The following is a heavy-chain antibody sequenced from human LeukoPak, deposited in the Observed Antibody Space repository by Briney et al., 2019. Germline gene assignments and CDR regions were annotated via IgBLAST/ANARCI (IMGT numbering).Heavy chain of an antibody. D-gene: IGHD2-2*01. CDR2: MSYDGSNK. CDR1: GFTFSSYA. Sequence: GRSLRLSCAASGFTFSSYAMHWVRQAPGKGLEWVAVMSYDGSNKYYADSVKGRFTISRDNSKNTLYLQMNSLRAEDTAVYYCARAPIVVVPAAIQGAFDIWGQGTMVTVSS. V-gene: IGHV3-30*04. J-gene: IGHJ3*02. CDR3: ARAPIVVVPAAIQGAFDI.